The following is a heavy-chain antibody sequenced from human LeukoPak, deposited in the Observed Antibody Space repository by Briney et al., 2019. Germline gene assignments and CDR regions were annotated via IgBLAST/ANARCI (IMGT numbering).Heavy chain of an antibody. CDR3: AKGDSSSDAEYFQH. V-gene: IGHV3-23*01. Sequence: PGGSLRLSCAASGFTFSSYAMSWVRQAPGKGLEWVSVISGSGGSTYYADSVKGRFTISRDNSKNTLYLQMNSLRAEDTAVYYCAKGDSSSDAEYFQHWGQGTLVTVSS. J-gene: IGHJ1*01. D-gene: IGHD6-13*01. CDR1: GFTFSSYA. CDR2: ISGSGGST.